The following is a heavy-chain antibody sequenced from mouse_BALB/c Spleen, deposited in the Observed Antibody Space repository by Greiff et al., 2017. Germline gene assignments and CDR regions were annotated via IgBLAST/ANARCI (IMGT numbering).Heavy chain of an antibody. V-gene: IGHV1S137*01. D-gene: IGHD2-3*01. CDR3: ARDGYSFAY. Sequence: VQRVESGAELVRPGVSVKISCKGSGYTFTDYAMHWVKQSHAKSLEWIGVISTYYGDASYNQKFKGKATMTVDKSSSTAYMELARLTSEDSAIYYCARDGYSFAYWGQGTLVTVSA. CDR2: ISTYYGDA. J-gene: IGHJ3*01. CDR1: GYTFTDYA.